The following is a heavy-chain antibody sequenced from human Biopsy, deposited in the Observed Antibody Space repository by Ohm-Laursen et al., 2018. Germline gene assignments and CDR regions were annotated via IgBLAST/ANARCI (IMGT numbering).Heavy chain of an antibody. CDR3: ARARGSGRLRYHFDY. CDR2: IKQDGNEK. D-gene: IGHD1-26*01. V-gene: IGHV3-7*01. Sequence: SLRLSCTASGFTFSDYWMGWVRQAPGKGLEWVANIKQDGNEKYYVDSVMGRFTISRDNGKNSLYLQMNSLSAEDTAVYCCARARGSGRLRYHFDYWGQGTLVTVSS. J-gene: IGHJ4*02. CDR1: GFTFSDYW.